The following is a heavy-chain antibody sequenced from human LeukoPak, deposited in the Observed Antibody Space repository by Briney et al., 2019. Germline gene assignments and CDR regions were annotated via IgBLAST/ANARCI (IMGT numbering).Heavy chain of an antibody. CDR1: GFTFSNYW. J-gene: IGHJ4*02. V-gene: IGHV3-7*01. CDR3: VRNFDY. CDR2: IKQDGSER. Sequence: GGSLRLSCAASGFTFSNYWMHWVRQAPGKGLEWVANIKQDGSERYYVDSVKGRFTIARDNVKNSFYLQMNSLRAEDTAMYYCVRNFDYWGQGTLVTVSS.